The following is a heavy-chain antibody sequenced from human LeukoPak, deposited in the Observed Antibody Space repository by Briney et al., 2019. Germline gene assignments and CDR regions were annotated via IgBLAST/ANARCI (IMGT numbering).Heavy chain of an antibody. V-gene: IGHV7-4-1*02. CDR3: ARDQQPYYYYYGMDV. D-gene: IGHD6-13*01. CDR1: GGTFSSYA. Sequence: ASVKVSCKASGGTFSSYAISWVRQAPGQGLEWMGWINTNTGNPTYAQGFTGRFVFSLDTSVSTAYLQISSLKAEDTAVYYCARDQQPYYYYYGMDVWGQGTTVTVSS. CDR2: INTNTGNP. J-gene: IGHJ6*02.